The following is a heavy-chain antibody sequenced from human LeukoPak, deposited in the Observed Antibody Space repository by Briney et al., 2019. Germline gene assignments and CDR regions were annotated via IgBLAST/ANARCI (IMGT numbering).Heavy chain of an antibody. Sequence: PGGSLRLSCAASGFTFSSYSMNWVRQAPGKGLEWVSYISRSSSTIYYADSVKGRFTISRDNAKNSLYLQMNSLTDEDTAVYYCARVRAVTTFRDAFDIWGQGTMVTVSS. CDR3: ARVRAVTTFRDAFDI. CDR1: GFTFSSYS. D-gene: IGHD4-17*01. V-gene: IGHV3-48*02. J-gene: IGHJ3*02. CDR2: ISRSSSTI.